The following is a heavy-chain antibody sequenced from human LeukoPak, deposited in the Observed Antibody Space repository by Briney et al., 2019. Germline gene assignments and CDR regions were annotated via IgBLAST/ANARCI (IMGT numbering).Heavy chain of an antibody. CDR2: IYHSGST. Sequence: SETLSLTCTVSGYSISSGYYWGWIRQPPGKGLEWIGSIYHSGSTYYNPSLKSRVTISVDTSKNQFSLKLSSVTAADTAVYYCARLRIAVAGTYFDYWGQGTLVTVSS. J-gene: IGHJ4*02. D-gene: IGHD6-19*01. V-gene: IGHV4-38-2*02. CDR3: ARLRIAVAGTYFDY. CDR1: GYSISSGYY.